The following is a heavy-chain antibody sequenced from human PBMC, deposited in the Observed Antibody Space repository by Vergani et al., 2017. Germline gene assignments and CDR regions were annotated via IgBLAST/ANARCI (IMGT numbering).Heavy chain of an antibody. Sequence: QVQLVQSGAEVKKPGASVKVSCKVSGYTLTELSMHWVRQAPGKGLEWMGGFDPEEGETIYAQKFQGRVTMTEDTSTDTAYMELSSLRSEDTAVYYCATFRIVPAAMNYYYYMDVWGKGTTVTVSS. CDR2: FDPEEGET. J-gene: IGHJ6*03. CDR1: GYTLTELS. D-gene: IGHD2-2*01. CDR3: ATFRIVPAAMNYYYYMDV. V-gene: IGHV1-24*01.